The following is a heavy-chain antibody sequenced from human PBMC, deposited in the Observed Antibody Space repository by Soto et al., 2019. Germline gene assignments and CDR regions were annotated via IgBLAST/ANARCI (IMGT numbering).Heavy chain of an antibody. J-gene: IGHJ6*02. D-gene: IGHD4-17*01. CDR2: IYSGGST. V-gene: IGHV3-66*01. CDR3: AREYGDYPYYYYAMDV. Sequence: EVQLVESGGGLVQPGGSLRLSCAASGFTVSSNYMSWVRQAPGKGLEWVSVIYSGGSTYYADSVKGRFTISRDNSKNTRYLQMNSLRAEDTAVYYCAREYGDYPYYYYAMDVWGQGTTVTVSS. CDR1: GFTVSSNY.